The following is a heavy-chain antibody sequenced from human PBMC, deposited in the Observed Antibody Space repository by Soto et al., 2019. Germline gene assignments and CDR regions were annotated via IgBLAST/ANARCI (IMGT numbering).Heavy chain of an antibody. CDR2: INHSGST. V-gene: IGHV4-34*01. D-gene: IGHD2-2*01. CDR1: GGSFSGYY. CDR3: ARVPDY. J-gene: IGHJ4*02. Sequence: SETLSLTCAVSGGSFSGYYWSWIRQPPGKGLEWIGEINHSGSTNYNASLKSRVTISIDRSKNQFSLKLSSVTAADTAVYYCARVPDYWGQGILVTVS.